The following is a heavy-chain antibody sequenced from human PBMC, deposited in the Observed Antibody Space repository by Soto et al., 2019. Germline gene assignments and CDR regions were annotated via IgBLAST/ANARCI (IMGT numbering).Heavy chain of an antibody. J-gene: IGHJ4*02. V-gene: IGHV1-69*13. Sequence: GAAVKVSCKSSGGTFSSYAISWVRQAPGQGLEWMGGIIPIFGTANYAQKFQGRVTITADESTSTAYMELSSLRSEDTAVYDCARGYSNYYGANYVDYWGQGTLVTVS. CDR2: IIPIFGTA. CDR3: ARGYSNYYGANYVDY. CDR1: GGTFSSYA. D-gene: IGHD3-10*01.